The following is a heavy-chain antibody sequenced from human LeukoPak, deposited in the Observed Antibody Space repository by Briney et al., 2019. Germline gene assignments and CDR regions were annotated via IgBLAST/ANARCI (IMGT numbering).Heavy chain of an antibody. J-gene: IGHJ4*02. V-gene: IGHV3-64*01. D-gene: IGHD3-3*01. CDR2: ISSNGGST. Sequence: PGGSLRLSCAASGFTFSSYAMHWVRQAPGKGLEYVSAISSNGGSTYYANSVKGRFTIYRDNSKNTLYLQMGSLRAEDMAVYYCARAFSYYDFWSGQGPLPDGYYFDYWGQGTLVTVSS. CDR1: GFTFSSYA. CDR3: ARAFSYYDFWSGQGPLPDGYYFDY.